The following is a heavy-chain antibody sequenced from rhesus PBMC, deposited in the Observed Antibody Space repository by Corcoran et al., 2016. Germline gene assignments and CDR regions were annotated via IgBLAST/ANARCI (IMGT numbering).Heavy chain of an antibody. Sequence: QVQLQESGPAVVKPSATLSLTCAVSGDFISSDYWWSWIRQSPRKGLEWRGGSFGGGGRTESTPYIRSRVPLSIDTSRNQLSLKLRSVTVADTAVYYCARMGGSLESFEFWGQGALVTVSS. CDR3: ARMGGSLESFEF. V-gene: IGHV4-93*02. D-gene: IGHD6-25*01. J-gene: IGHJ1*01. CDR2: SFGGGGRT. CDR1: GDFISSDYW.